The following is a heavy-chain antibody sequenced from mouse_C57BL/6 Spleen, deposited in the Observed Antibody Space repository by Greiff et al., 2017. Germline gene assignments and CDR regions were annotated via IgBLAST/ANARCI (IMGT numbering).Heavy chain of an antibody. V-gene: IGHV1-64*01. Sequence: VQLQQPGAELVKPGASVKLSCKASGYTFTSYWMHWVKQRPGQGLEWIGMIHPNSGSTNYNEKFKSKATLTVDKSSSTAYMQRSSLTSEDSAVYYCARTYGSSGYYFDYWGQGTTLTVSS. D-gene: IGHD1-1*01. CDR1: GYTFTSYW. J-gene: IGHJ2*01. CDR3: ARTYGSSGYYFDY. CDR2: IHPNSGST.